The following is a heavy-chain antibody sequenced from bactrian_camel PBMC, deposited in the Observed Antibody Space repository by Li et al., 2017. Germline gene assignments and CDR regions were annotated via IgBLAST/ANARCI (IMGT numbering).Heavy chain of an antibody. CDR2: LSTDGST. V-gene: IGHV3S10*01. Sequence: VQLVESGGGLVPIGGSLRLSCAASGFAFSTTDMSWVRQVPGNECELISTLSTDGSTYYGDSVKGRFTISLDNAKNTVYLQMNSLKPEDTSMYYCAADYRPSYCSGGTIVEVRFGYWGQGTQVTVS. CDR1: GFAFSTTD. D-gene: IGHD7*01. CDR3: AADYRPSYCSGGTIVEVRFGY. J-gene: IGHJ6*01.